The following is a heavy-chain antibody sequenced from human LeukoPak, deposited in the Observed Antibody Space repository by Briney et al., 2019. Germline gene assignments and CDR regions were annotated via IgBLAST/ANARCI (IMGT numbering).Heavy chain of an antibody. D-gene: IGHD3-10*01. CDR1: GYTLTELS. Sequence: ASVKVSCKVSGYTLTELSMHWVRQAPGKGLEWMGGFDPEDGETIYAQKFQGRVTMTEDTSTDTAYMELSSLRSEDTAVYYCATSGGKRNVLLWFGELINWGQGTLVTVSS. V-gene: IGHV1-24*01. CDR3: ATSGGKRNVLLWFGELIN. J-gene: IGHJ4*02. CDR2: FDPEDGET.